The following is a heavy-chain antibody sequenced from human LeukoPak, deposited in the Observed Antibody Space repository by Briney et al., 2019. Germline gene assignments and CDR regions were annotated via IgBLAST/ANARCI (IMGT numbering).Heavy chain of an antibody. J-gene: IGHJ4*02. CDR2: IWYDGSNK. CDR3: AKDRGLLWFGELFDY. V-gene: IGHV3-33*06. D-gene: IGHD3-10*01. CDR1: GFTFSSYG. Sequence: GGSLRLSCAASGFTFSSYGMHWVRQAPGKGLDWLAVIWYDGSNKYYADSVKGRFTISRDNSKNTLYMQMNSLRAEDTAVYYCAKDRGLLWFGELFDYWGQGTLVTVSS.